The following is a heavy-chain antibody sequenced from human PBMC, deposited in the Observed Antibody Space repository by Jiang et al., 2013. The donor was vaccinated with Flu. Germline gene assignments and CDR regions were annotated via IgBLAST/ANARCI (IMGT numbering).Heavy chain of an antibody. Sequence: SVKVSCKASGYTFTSYAMHWVRQAPGQRLEWMGWINAGNGNTKYSQKFQGRVTITRDTSASTAYMELSSLRSEDTAVYYCARGGSGWYYFDYWGQGTLVTVSS. D-gene: IGHD6-19*01. J-gene: IGHJ4*02. CDR1: GYTFTSYA. CDR3: ARGGSGWYYFDY. V-gene: IGHV1-3*01. CDR2: INAGNGNT.